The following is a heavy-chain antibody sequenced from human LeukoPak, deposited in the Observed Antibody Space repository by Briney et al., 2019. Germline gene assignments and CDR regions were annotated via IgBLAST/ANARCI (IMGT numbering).Heavy chain of an antibody. CDR2: IYYSGST. CDR3: ARGAYSSSWNGYYYYGMDV. V-gene: IGHV4-59*01. J-gene: IGHJ6*02. D-gene: IGHD6-13*01. CDR1: GGSLSSYY. Sequence: SETLSLTCTVSGGSLSSYYWSWIRQPPGKGLEWIGYIYYSGSTNYNPSLKSRVTISVDTSKNQFSLKLSSVTAADTAVYYCARGAYSSSWNGYYYYGMDVWGQGTTVTVSS.